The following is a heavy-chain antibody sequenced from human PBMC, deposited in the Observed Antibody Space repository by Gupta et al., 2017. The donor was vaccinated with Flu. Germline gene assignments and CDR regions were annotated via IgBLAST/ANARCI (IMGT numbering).Heavy chain of an antibody. V-gene: IGHV3-48*03. CDR2: ISSSAVT. CDR3: ARGHWDN. CDR1: GFDFNSYE. J-gene: IGHJ4*02. Sequence: EVFLVESGGGLAQPGGSLRLSCAAYGFDFNSYEMSWVRQAPGRGLEWVAFISSSAVTYYTDPVRGRFTISRDNANKLLYLQMSSLRGEDTAIYYCARGHWDNWGQGTLVTVSS. D-gene: IGHD1-26*01.